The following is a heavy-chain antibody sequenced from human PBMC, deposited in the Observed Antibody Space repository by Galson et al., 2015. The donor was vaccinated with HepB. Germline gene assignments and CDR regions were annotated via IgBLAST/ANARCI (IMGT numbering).Heavy chain of an antibody. J-gene: IGHJ4*02. CDR2: VYTSGSS. D-gene: IGHD2-2*01. Sequence: IRQPAGKGLEWIGRVYTSGSSNYNPSLKSRVTMSVDTSKNQFSLNLFSVTAADTAIYYCARGPTPPTYCTRTTCYVGGIDYWGQGTLVTVSS. CDR3: ARGPTPPTYCTRTTCYVGGIDY. V-gene: IGHV4-4*07.